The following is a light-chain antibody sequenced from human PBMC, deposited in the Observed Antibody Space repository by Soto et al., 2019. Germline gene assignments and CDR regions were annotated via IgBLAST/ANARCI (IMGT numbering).Light chain of an antibody. CDR2: DAS. CDR3: QQYDNLPRNT. V-gene: IGKV1-33*01. Sequence: DIQMTQSPSSLSASVGDRVTITCQASQDISNYLNCYQQKPGKDPKLLIYDASNLETGVPSRFSGSGSGTDFTVDIFSLQSEDIGTYYCQQYDNLPRNTFGQGTKLEIK. CDR1: QDISNY. J-gene: IGKJ2*01.